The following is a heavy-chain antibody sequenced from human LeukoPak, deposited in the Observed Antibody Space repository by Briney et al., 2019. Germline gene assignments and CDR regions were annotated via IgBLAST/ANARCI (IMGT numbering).Heavy chain of an antibody. J-gene: IGHJ4*02. Sequence: KPSETLSLTCAVSGGSISSSNWWSWVRQPPGKGLEWIGEIYHSGSTNYNPSLKSRVTISVDKSKNQFSLKLSSVTAADTAVYYCATDNSYGSGSYYTWGQGTLVTVSS. CDR3: ATDNSYGSGSYYT. CDR2: IYHSGST. V-gene: IGHV4-4*02. CDR1: GGSISSSNW. D-gene: IGHD3-10*01.